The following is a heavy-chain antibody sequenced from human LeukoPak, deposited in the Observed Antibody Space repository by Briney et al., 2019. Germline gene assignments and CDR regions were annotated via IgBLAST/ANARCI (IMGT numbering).Heavy chain of an antibody. V-gene: IGHV3-11*04. CDR1: GFTFSDYY. CDR2: ISSSGSTI. Sequence: GGSLRLSCAASGFTFSDYYMSWIRQAPGKGLEWVSYISSSGSTIYYADSVKGRFTISRGNAKNSLYLQMNSLRAEDTAVYYCARVMRGVVVTAIYYYYGMDVWGQGTTVTVSS. CDR3: ARVMRGVVVTAIYYYYGMDV. J-gene: IGHJ6*02. D-gene: IGHD2-21*02.